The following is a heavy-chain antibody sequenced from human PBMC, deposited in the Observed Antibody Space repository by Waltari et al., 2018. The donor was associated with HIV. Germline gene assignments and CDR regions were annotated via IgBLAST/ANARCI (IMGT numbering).Heavy chain of an antibody. D-gene: IGHD3-3*02. CDR3: ARASHYIEFSTFDGDYYFDF. Sequence: VQLVESGGGSIKTGGSLRLSCAASGFSVRNHWMDWVRQGPGKGLVWVARINRDGSSRNYAEAVKGRFVISRDNARNTVYLQLNNLKVEDTAVYFCARASHYIEFSTFDGDYYFDFWGRGTRVAVSS. J-gene: IGHJ4*02. CDR1: GFSVRNHW. CDR2: INRDGSSR. V-gene: IGHV3-74*01.